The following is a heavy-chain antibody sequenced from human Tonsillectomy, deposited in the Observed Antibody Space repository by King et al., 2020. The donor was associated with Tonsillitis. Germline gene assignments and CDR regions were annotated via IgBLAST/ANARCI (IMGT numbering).Heavy chain of an antibody. V-gene: IGHV3-30*18. D-gene: IGHD1-1*01. Sequence: HVQLVESGGGVVQPGRSLRLSCAASGFTFSSYVIHWVRQAPGKGLEWVALISYDGSDKYYADSVKGRFTISRDNSKNTLFLQMNSLRDEDTALYYCAKASDNFSFDYWGQGTLVTVSS. CDR1: GFTFSSYV. CDR3: AKASDNFSFDY. J-gene: IGHJ4*02. CDR2: ISYDGSDK.